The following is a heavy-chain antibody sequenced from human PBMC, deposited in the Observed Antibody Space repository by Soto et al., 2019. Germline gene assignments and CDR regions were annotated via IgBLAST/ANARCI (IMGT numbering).Heavy chain of an antibody. J-gene: IGHJ4*02. CDR3: AKERSTSSDWYGEFDY. CDR2: IGGSGGNT. CDR1: GFTFSSHP. D-gene: IGHD6-19*01. Sequence: GGSLRLSCAVSGFTFSSHPMTWVRQAPGKGLEWVSSIGGSGGNTYYADSVKGRFSISRDNSKNTLSLQMNSLRAEDTAVYYCAKERSTSSDWYGEFDYWGQGTLVTVSS. V-gene: IGHV3-23*01.